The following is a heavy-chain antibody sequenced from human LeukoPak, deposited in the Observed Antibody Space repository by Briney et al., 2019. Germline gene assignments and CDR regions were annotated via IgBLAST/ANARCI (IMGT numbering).Heavy chain of an antibody. Sequence: GSLRLSCAASGFTFRGYSMNWVRQPPGKGLEWIGSIYYSGSTYYNPSLKSRVTISVDTSKNQFSLKLSSVTAADTAVYYCARVRTRGVRAFDIWGQGTMVTVSS. D-gene: IGHD3-10*01. CDR1: GFTFRGYS. J-gene: IGHJ3*02. CDR3: ARVRTRGVRAFDI. V-gene: IGHV4-38-2*01. CDR2: IYYSGST.